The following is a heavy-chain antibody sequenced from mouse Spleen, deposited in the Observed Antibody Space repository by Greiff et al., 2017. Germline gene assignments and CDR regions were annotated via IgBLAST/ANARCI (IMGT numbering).Heavy chain of an antibody. CDR2: IFPGSGST. D-gene: IGHD1-1*01. Sequence: VQLVESGPELVKPGASVKISCKASGYTFTDYYINWVKQRPGQGLEWIGWIFPGSGSTYYNEKFKGKATLTVDKSSSTAYMLLSSLTSEDSAVYFCARRGYYGSSACYFDYWGQGTTLTVSS. CDR3: ARRGYYGSSACYFDY. V-gene: IGHV1-75*01. CDR1: GYTFTDYY. J-gene: IGHJ2*01.